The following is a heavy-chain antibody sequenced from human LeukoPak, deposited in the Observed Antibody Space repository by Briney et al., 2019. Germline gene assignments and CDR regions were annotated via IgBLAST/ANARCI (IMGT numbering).Heavy chain of an antibody. CDR3: ARETGYSSGWYNWFDP. CDR2: TYYRSKLYN. D-gene: IGHD6-19*01. V-gene: IGHV6-1*01. Sequence: SQTLSLTCALSGDIVSSNSAAWNWIRQSPSRGLEWLGRTYYRSKLYNDYAVSVKSRITINPDTSKNQFSLQLNSVTPEDTAVYYCARETGYSSGWYNWFDPWGQGTLVTVSS. CDR1: GDIVSSNSAA. J-gene: IGHJ5*02.